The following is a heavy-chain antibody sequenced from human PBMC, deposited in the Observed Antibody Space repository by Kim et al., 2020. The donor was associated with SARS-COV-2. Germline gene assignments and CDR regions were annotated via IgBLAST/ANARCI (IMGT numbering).Heavy chain of an antibody. CDR1: GFTFGSWE. J-gene: IGHJ6*03. CDR2: ISSGGFTI. V-gene: IGHV3-48*03. CDR3: ARAQSDDPYYYYMDV. D-gene: IGHD1-1*01. Sequence: GGSLRLSCAASGFTFGSWEMNWVRQAPGKGLEWVSYISSGGFTIYYADSVKGRFTISRDNAKNSLYLQMNSLRAEDTAIYYCARAQSDDPYYYYMDVWGKGPTVTVS.